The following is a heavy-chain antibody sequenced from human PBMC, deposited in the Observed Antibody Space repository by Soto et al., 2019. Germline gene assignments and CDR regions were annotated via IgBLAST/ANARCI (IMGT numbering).Heavy chain of an antibody. D-gene: IGHD6-13*01. CDR2: ITWNGGTI. J-gene: IGHJ5*02. CDR1: GFAFDDYV. CDR3: AKGGSAALIAPSGRDNWFDP. V-gene: IGHV3-9*01. Sequence: GGSLRLSCAASGFAFDDYVMHWVRQPPGRGLEWVSGITWNGGTIRYVDSVKGRFTISGDNAENSLYLQMNSLRPEDTAVYYCAKGGSAALIAPSGRDNWFDPWGQGTQVTVSS.